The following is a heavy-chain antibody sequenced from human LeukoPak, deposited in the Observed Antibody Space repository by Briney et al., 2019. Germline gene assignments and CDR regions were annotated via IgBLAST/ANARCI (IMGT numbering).Heavy chain of an antibody. Sequence: GASLKISCQASGYNFTRYWIGWVRPLPGKGLEWMGLLYPRDSDTRYSPFFQGQVTFSADNSINTAYLQWSSLRASDTAIYYCARQMGVASRKNYFDSWGEGTLVTVSA. CDR1: GYNFTRYW. D-gene: IGHD5-12*01. CDR2: LYPRDSDT. V-gene: IGHV5-51*01. CDR3: ARQMGVASRKNYFDS. J-gene: IGHJ4*02.